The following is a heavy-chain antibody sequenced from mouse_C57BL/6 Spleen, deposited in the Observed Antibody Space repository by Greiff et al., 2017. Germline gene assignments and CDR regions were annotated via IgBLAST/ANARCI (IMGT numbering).Heavy chain of an antibody. D-gene: IGHD1-1*01. V-gene: IGHV1-18*01. CDR2: INPNNGGT. CDR1: GYTFTDYN. J-gene: IGHJ1*03. Sequence: EVQLQQSGPELVKPGASVKIPCKASGYTFTDYNMDWVKQSHGQSLEWIGDINPNNGGTIYNQKFKGKATLTVDKSSSTAYMELRSLTSEDTAVYYGARGGVYYGSSYYGYFDVWGTGTTVTVSS. CDR3: ARGGVYYGSSYYGYFDV.